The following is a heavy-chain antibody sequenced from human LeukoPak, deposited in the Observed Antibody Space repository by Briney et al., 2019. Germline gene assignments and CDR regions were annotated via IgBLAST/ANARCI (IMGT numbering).Heavy chain of an antibody. CDR3: ARGGAAAGPMGAFDI. CDR1: GLTFSSYW. Sequence: PGGSLRLSCAASGLTFSSYWMSWVRQAPGKGLEWVANIKQDGSEKYYVDSVKGRFTISRDNAKNSLYLQMNSLRAEDTAVYYCARGGAAAGPMGAFDIWGQGTMVTVSS. D-gene: IGHD6-13*01. J-gene: IGHJ3*02. CDR2: IKQDGSEK. V-gene: IGHV3-7*01.